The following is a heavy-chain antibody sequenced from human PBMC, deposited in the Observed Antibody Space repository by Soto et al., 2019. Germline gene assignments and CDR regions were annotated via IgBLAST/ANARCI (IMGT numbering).Heavy chain of an antibody. D-gene: IGHD1-7*01. V-gene: IGHV1-69*12. J-gene: IGHJ6*02. CDR2: IIPIFGTA. Sequence: QVQLVQSGAEVKKPGSSVKVSCKASGGTFSSYAISWVRQAPGQGREWMGGIIPIFGTANYAQKVQGGVTITADESTSTANMALSSLRSEDTAVYYCARASDIAGTTPYYYGMDVWGQGTTVTVSS. CDR3: ARASDIAGTTPYYYGMDV. CDR1: GGTFSSYA.